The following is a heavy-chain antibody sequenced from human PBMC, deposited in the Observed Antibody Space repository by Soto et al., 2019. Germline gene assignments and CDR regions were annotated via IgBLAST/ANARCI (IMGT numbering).Heavy chain of an antibody. CDR3: ARLVGAYDYFDY. CDR2: INPSGGST. J-gene: IGHJ4*02. Sequence: QVQLVQSGAEVKKPGASVKVSCKASGYTFTSYYMHWVRQAPGQGLVWMGIINPSGGSTSYAQKFQGRVTMTRDTSTSTVYMELSSLRSEDTAVYYCARLVGAYDYFDYWGQGPLVTVSS. D-gene: IGHD1-26*01. CDR1: GYTFTSYY. V-gene: IGHV1-46*01.